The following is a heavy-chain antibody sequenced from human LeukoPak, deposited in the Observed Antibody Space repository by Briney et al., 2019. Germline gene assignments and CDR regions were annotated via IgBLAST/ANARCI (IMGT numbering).Heavy chain of an antibody. V-gene: IGHV3-23*01. CDR2: IIGSGGYS. CDR3: VKLRGIYLDFDS. J-gene: IGHJ4*02. D-gene: IGHD1-26*01. Sequence: PGGSLRLSCVASGFTVSSKYMSWVRQAPGKGLEWVSAIIGSGGYSYYADSVKGRFTISRDNSKNTLSLQMDSLRAEDTAVYYCVKLRGIYLDFDSWGRGTLVSVSS. CDR1: GFTVSSKY.